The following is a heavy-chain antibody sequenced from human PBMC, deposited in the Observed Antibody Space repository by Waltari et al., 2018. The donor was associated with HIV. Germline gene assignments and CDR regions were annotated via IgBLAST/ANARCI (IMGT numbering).Heavy chain of an antibody. CDR1: GPSISSRRYY. J-gene: IGHJ5*01. D-gene: IGHD3-10*01. V-gene: IGHV4-39*01. CDR2: TMYSGST. Sequence: QLLLQESGPGLVRPSETLSLTCTVTGPSISSRRYYWGWVRPPPGKGLEWIVSTMYSGSTYNNPSLKSRVAISVDTSRNQFSLNLTSVTAADTALYYCARHDGTSYYFGSDMNPRPFSFWSASWGQGILVTVSS. CDR3: ARHDGTSYYFGSDMNPRPFSFWSAS.